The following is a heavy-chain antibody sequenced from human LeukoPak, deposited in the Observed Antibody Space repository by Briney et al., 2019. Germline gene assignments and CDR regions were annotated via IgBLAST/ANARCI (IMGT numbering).Heavy chain of an antibody. J-gene: IGHJ3*02. CDR3: ASLKSMVASDAFDI. V-gene: IGHV3-66*01. D-gene: IGHD4/OR15-4a*01. Sequence: PGGSLRLSCAASGFPVSSNYMSWVRQAPGKGLEWVSVIYSGGSTYYADSVKGRFTIPRDNSKNTLYLQMNSLRAEDTAVYYCASLKSMVASDAFDIWGQGTMVTVSS. CDR1: GFPVSSNY. CDR2: IYSGGST.